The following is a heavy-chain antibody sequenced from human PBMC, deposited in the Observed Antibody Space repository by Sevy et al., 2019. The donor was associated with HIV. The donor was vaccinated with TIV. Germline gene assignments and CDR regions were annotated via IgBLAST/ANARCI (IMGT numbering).Heavy chain of an antibody. Sequence: SETLSLTCTVSGGSISSSSYYWGWIRQPPGKGLEWTGSIYYSGSTYYNPSLKSRVTISVDTSKNQFSLKLSSVTAADTAVYYCARHSLSSSWYWFDPWGQGTLVTVSS. D-gene: IGHD6-13*01. CDR1: GGSISSSSYY. V-gene: IGHV4-39*01. CDR3: ARHSLSSSWYWFDP. J-gene: IGHJ5*02. CDR2: IYYSGST.